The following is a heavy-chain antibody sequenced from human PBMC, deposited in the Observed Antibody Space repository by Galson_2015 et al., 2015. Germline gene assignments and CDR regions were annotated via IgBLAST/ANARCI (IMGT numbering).Heavy chain of an antibody. D-gene: IGHD1-26*01. CDR1: GFTFSSDW. CDR2: INSDGTDK. CDR3: ARDPRGNRTVGFDF. J-gene: IGHJ4*02. Sequence: SLRLSCAASGFTFSSDWMHWVRQAPGKGLVWVSRINSDGTDKTYADSVKGRFTISRDNAKNTLYLEMNSLRAEDTAVYYCARDPRGNRTVGFDFWGQGTLVTVSS. V-gene: IGHV3-74*01.